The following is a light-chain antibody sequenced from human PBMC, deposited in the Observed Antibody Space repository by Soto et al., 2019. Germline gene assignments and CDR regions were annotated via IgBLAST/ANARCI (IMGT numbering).Light chain of an antibody. Sequence: QAVVTQPPSASGTPGQRVTISCSGSSSNIGSNTVNWYQQLPGTAPQLLIYSNNQRPSGVPDRFSGSKSGTSASLAISGLQSEDEADYYCAAWDDSLNGQVFGGGTKLTVL. CDR3: AAWDDSLNGQV. J-gene: IGLJ3*02. CDR1: SSNIGSNT. V-gene: IGLV1-44*01. CDR2: SNN.